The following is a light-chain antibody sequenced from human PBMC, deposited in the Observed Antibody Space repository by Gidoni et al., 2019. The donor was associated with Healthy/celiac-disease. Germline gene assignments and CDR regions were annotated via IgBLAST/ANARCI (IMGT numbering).Light chain of an antibody. Sequence: QSVLTQPPSASGTPGPRVTISCSASSSNIGSNTVNWYQQLPGTAPKLLIYSNNQRPSGVPDRFSGSKSGTSASLAISGLQSEDEADYYCAAWDDSLNGVVFGGGTKLTVL. CDR3: AAWDDSLNGVV. V-gene: IGLV1-44*01. CDR2: SNN. CDR1: SSNIGSNT. J-gene: IGLJ2*01.